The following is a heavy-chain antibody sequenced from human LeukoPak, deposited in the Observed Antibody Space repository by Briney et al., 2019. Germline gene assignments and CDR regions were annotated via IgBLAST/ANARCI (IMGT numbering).Heavy chain of an antibody. CDR2: IYHTGNT. CDR3: ARDLSGYGASDY. V-gene: IGHV4-31*03. J-gene: IGHJ4*02. D-gene: IGHD3-22*01. Sequence: SETLSLTCSVSGGSISSGAYYWSWIRQFPGRGLEWIAYIYHTGNTYYNPSLKSRLTISLDTSKNQFSLQLSSVTAADTAVYYCARDLSGYGASDYWGQGTLVTVSS. CDR1: GGSISSGAYY.